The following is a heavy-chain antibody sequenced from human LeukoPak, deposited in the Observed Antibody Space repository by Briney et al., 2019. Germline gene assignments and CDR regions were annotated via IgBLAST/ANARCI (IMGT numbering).Heavy chain of an antibody. D-gene: IGHD4-17*01. J-gene: IGHJ4*02. V-gene: IGHV3-21*01. Sequence: GGSLRLSCAASGFTFSSYSMNWVRQAPGKGLEWVSSISSSSSYIYYADSVKGRFTISRDNAKNTLYLQMNSLRAEDTAVYYCARESLFGDSVDSWGQGTLVTVSS. CDR3: ARESLFGDSVDS. CDR1: GFTFSSYS. CDR2: ISSSSSYI.